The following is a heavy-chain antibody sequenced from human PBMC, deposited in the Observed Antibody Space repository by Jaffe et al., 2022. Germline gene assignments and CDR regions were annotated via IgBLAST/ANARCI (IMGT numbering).Heavy chain of an antibody. CDR3: ARDPWGPAAVTS. CDR1: GGSISSSSYY. D-gene: IGHD2-2*01. CDR2: IYYSGST. V-gene: IGHV4-39*01. Sequence: QLQLQESGPGLVKPSETLSLTCTVSGGSISSSSYYWGWIRQPPGKGLEWIGSIYYSGSTYYNPSLKSRVTISVDTSKNQFSLKLSSVTAADTAVYYCARDPWGPAAVTSGGQGTLVTVSS. J-gene: IGHJ4*02.